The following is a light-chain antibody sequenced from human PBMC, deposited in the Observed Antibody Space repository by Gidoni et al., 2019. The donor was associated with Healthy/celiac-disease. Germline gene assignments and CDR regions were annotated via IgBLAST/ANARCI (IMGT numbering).Light chain of an antibody. V-gene: IGKV1-39*01. CDR3: QQSYSTPYS. CDR2: AAS. CDR1: QSISSY. Sequence: DIQMTQSPSSLSASVGDRVTITCRASQSISSYLNWYQQKPGKAPKLLIYAASSLQSGVPPRFSGSGSGTDFTLTISSLQPEDFATYYCQQSYSTPYSFXQXTKLEIK. J-gene: IGKJ2*03.